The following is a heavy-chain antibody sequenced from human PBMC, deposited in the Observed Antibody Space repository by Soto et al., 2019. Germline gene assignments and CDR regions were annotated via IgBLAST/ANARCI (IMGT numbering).Heavy chain of an antibody. V-gene: IGHV1-3*01. Sequence: QVQLVQSGAEVKKPGASVKVSCKASGYTFTSYAMHWVRQAPGQRLEWMGWINAGNGNTKYSQKFQGRVTITRDTSASTGDMELSSLRSEDTAVYYCARCIVVVTALDYWGQGTLVTVSS. CDR1: GYTFTSYA. J-gene: IGHJ4*02. CDR2: INAGNGNT. CDR3: ARCIVVVTALDY. D-gene: IGHD2-21*02.